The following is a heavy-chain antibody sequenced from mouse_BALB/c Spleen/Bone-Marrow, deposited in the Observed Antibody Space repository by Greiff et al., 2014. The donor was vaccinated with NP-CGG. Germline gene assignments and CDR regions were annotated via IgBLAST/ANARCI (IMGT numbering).Heavy chain of an antibody. CDR3: AREDIITAYFEY. D-gene: IGHD1-1*01. V-gene: IGHV1-4*02. J-gene: IGHJ2*01. Sequence: QVQLQQSAAELARPGASVKMSCKASGYTFTSYTMQWVKQRPGQGLEWIGYIDPSNTYTDYNQKFRDKTTLTADKSSSTAYMQLTSLTSEDSAVYYCAREDIITAYFEYWGQGTTHTVSS. CDR2: IDPSNTYT. CDR1: GYTFTSYT.